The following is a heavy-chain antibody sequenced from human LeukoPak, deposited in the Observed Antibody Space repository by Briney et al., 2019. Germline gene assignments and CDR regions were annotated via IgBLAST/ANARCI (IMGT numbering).Heavy chain of an antibody. CDR2: ISGSTTFM. CDR3: AREKTSSGTGWLDP. J-gene: IGHJ5*02. CDR1: GFTFRSYS. V-gene: IGHV3-21*01. Sequence: PGGSLRLSCVASGFTFRSYSMNWVRQAPGKGLEWVASISGSTTFMYYSDSVKGRFTISRDNVKNSVYLQMNSLRVEDTAIYYCAREKTSSGTGWLDPWGQGALLTVSS. D-gene: IGHD2-8*02.